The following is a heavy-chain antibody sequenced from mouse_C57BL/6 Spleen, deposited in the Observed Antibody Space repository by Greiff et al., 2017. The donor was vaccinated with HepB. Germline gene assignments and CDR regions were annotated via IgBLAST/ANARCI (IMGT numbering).Heavy chain of an antibody. CDR1: GFTFSDYG. CDR2: ISSGSSTI. CDR3: ARPGDGYYVPFAY. J-gene: IGHJ3*01. V-gene: IGHV5-17*01. Sequence: EVKLVESGGGLVKPGGSLKLSCAASGFTFSDYGMHWVRQAPGKGLEWVAYISSGSSTIYYADTVKGRFTISRDNAKNTLFLQMTSLRSEDTAMYYCARPGDGYYVPFAYWGQGTLVTVSA. D-gene: IGHD2-3*01.